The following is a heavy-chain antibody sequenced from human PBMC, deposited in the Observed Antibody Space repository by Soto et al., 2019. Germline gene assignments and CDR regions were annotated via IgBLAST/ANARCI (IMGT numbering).Heavy chain of an antibody. CDR3: ARDHCSSTSCYGRLGWFDP. CDR1: GFTFSSYS. D-gene: IGHD2-2*01. V-gene: IGHV3-21*01. J-gene: IGHJ5*02. CDR2: ISSSSSYI. Sequence: GGSLRLSCAASGFTFSSYSMNWVRQAPGKGLEWVSSISSSSSYIYYADSVKGRFTISRDNAQNSLYLQMNSLRAEDTAVYYGARDHCSSTSCYGRLGWFDPWGQGTLVTVSS.